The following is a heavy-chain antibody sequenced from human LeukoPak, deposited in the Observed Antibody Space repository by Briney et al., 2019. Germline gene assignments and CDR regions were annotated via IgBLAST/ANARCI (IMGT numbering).Heavy chain of an antibody. CDR1: GFTFSGYF. CDR3: ARSGYSGYDPDY. V-gene: IGHV3-11*06. J-gene: IGHJ4*02. CDR2: ISPGSDYT. D-gene: IGHD5-12*01. Sequence: GGSLRLSCAASGFTFSGYFMNWIRQAPGKGLEWVSYISPGSDYTNYADSVKGRFTISREKAKNSLYLQMNSLRAEDTAVYFCARSGYSGYDPDYWGQGTLVTVSS.